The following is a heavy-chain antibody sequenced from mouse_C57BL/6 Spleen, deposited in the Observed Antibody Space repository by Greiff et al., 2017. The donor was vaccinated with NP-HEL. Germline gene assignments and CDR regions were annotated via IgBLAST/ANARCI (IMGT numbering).Heavy chain of an antibody. D-gene: IGHD1-1*01. V-gene: IGHV1-15*01. CDR3: TRGDGSSYYFDY. Sequence: QVQLKESGAELVRPGASVTLSCKASGYTFTDYEMHWVKQTPVHGLEWIGAIDPETGGTAYNQKFKGKAILTADKSSSTAYMELRSLTSEDSAVYYCTRGDGSSYYFDYWGQGTTLTVSS. CDR1: GYTFTDYE. J-gene: IGHJ2*01. CDR2: IDPETGGT.